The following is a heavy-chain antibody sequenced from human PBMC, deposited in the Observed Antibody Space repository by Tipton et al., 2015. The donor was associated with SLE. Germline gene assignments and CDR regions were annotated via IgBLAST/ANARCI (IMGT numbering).Heavy chain of an antibody. CDR1: AYSITNGYY. CDR2: FYHSGTT. CDR3: AKTVAGAAYLFDL. D-gene: IGHD6-19*01. Sequence: TLSLTCTVSAYSITNGYYWGWIRQSLGKGLEWIGSFYHSGTTYYNPSLKSRLTISLDTSKNQFSLKLSSVTAADTAVYYCAKTVAGAAYLFDLWGQGTLVTVSS. V-gene: IGHV4-38-2*02. J-gene: IGHJ4*02.